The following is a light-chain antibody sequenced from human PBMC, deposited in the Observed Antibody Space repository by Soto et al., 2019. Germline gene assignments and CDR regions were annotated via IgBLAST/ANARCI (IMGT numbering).Light chain of an antibody. CDR1: HSVRSN. J-gene: IGKJ4*01. CDR2: GAS. V-gene: IGKV3-15*01. Sequence: EIVMTQSPATLPVTPGERATLSCRASHSVRSNLAWYQQKNGQAPRILIYGASTRDTGFPARFSASGSGTEFTLSISRLQSEDFSVYYCQQYHNWPLTFGGGTKV. CDR3: QQYHNWPLT.